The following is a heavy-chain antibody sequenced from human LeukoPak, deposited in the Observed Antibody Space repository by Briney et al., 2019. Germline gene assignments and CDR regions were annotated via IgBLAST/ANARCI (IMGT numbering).Heavy chain of an antibody. D-gene: IGHD4-17*01. V-gene: IGHV3-21*01. CDR3: ARAKLYGSDPYFDY. CDR1: GFTFSDYT. J-gene: IGHJ4*02. Sequence: PGGSLRLSCVVSGFTFSDYTINWVRQAPGKGLEWVSSISSSSLHISYADSLKGRFTISRDNGKNSLYLQMNSLRADDTAIYYCARAKLYGSDPYFDYWGQGTLVTVSS. CDR2: ISSSSLHI.